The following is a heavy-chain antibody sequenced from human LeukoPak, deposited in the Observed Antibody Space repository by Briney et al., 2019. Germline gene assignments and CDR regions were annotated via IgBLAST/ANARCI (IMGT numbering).Heavy chain of an antibody. Sequence: GGSLRLSCAASGFTFSSYAMSWVRQAPGKGLEWVSAISGSGGSTYYADSVKGRFTISRDNSKNTLYLQMNSLRAEDTAVYYCAKAPSWGFGELYYFDYWGQGTLVTVSS. D-gene: IGHD3-10*01. V-gene: IGHV3-23*01. CDR2: ISGSGGST. J-gene: IGHJ4*02. CDR1: GFTFSSYA. CDR3: AKAPSWGFGELYYFDY.